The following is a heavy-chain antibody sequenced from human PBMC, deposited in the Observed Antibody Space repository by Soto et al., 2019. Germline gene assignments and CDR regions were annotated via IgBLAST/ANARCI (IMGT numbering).Heavy chain of an antibody. V-gene: IGHV3-30-3*01. CDR1: GFTFSSYA. D-gene: IGHD3-10*01. J-gene: IGHJ5*02. Sequence: GGSLRLSCAASGFTFSSYAMHWVRQAPGKGLEWVAVISYDGSNKYYADSVKGRFTISRDNSKNTLYLQMNSLRAEDTAVYYCARVIDLGFRELLCCDFDPWGQGTLVHVAP. CDR3: ARVIDLGFRELLCCDFDP. CDR2: ISYDGSNK.